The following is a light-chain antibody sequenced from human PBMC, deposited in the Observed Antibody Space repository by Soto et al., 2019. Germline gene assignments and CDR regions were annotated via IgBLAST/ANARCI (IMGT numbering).Light chain of an antibody. CDR3: QQSDSTPYP. J-gene: IGKJ2*01. V-gene: IGKV1-39*01. CDR2: DAS. Sequence: GDRGTITFRASQSISRGLSWYQQKPGKAPRLLIYDASSLLSGVPSRFSGSGSGTDFTLTIASLQPEDFSTYYCQQSDSTPYPFGQRTKVDIK. CDR1: QSISRG.